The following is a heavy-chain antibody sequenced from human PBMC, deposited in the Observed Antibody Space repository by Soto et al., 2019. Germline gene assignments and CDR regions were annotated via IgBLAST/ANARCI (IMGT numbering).Heavy chain of an antibody. CDR2: ISAYNGNT. Sequence: QVQLVQSGAEVKKPGASVKVSCKASGYSFTNYGINWVRQAPGQGLEWMGWISAYNGNTNYAQKVQGRVTMTTDTSTTTASMELRSLRSADTAMYYCARGGGLTVAGTDYWGQGTLVTVSS. V-gene: IGHV1-18*01. D-gene: IGHD6-19*01. J-gene: IGHJ4*02. CDR3: ARGGGLTVAGTDY. CDR1: GYSFTNYG.